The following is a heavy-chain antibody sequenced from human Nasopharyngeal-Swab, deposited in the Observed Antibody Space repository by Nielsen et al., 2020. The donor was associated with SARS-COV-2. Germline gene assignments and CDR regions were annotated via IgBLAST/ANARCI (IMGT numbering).Heavy chain of an antibody. V-gene: IGHV1-8*01. CDR1: GYTFTSYD. J-gene: IGHJ6*03. CDR3: ARHLRVVPAAKRYYYYYMDV. D-gene: IGHD2-2*01. Sequence: ASVKVSCKASGYTFTSYDINWLRQATGQGLEWMGWMNPNSGNTGYAQKFQGRVTMTRNTSISTAYMELSSLRSEDTAVYYCARHLRVVPAAKRYYYYYMDVWGKGTTVTVSS. CDR2: MNPNSGNT.